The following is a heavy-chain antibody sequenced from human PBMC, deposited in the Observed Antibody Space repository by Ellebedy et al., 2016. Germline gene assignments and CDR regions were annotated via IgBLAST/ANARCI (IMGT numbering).Heavy chain of an antibody. V-gene: IGHV1-3*01. CDR3: ARGGVTVATSRYFDY. D-gene: IGHD5-12*01. CDR1: GYTFTSYA. J-gene: IGHJ4*02. Sequence: ASVKVSCXASGYTFTSYAMHWVRQAPGQRLEWMGWINAGNGNTKYSQKFQGRVTITRDTSASTAYMELSSLRSEDTAVYYCARGGVTVATSRYFDYWGQGTLVTVSS. CDR2: INAGNGNT.